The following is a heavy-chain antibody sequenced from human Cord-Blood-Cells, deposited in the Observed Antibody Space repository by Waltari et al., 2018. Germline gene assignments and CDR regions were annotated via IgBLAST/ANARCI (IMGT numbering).Heavy chain of an antibody. D-gene: IGHD6-6*01. J-gene: IGHJ3*02. V-gene: IGHV1-8*01. CDR2: MNPNSGNT. CDR1: GYTFTSTD. CDR3: ARGRSLEYSSSSAAFDI. Sequence: QVQLVQSGAQVKKPGASGTVSCNASGYTFTSTDINWVRQSPGQGLEWMGWMNPNSGNTGYAQKFQGRVTMTRNTSISTAYMELSSLRSEDTAVYYCARGRSLEYSSSSAAFDIWGQGTMVTVSS.